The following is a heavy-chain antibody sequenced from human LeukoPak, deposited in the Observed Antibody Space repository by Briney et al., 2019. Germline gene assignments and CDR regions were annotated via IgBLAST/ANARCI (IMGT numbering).Heavy chain of an antibody. Sequence: ASVKVSCKASGYTFTSYYMHWVRQAPGQGLEWMGIINPSGGSTSYAQKFQGRVTMTRDTSTSTVYMELSSLRSEDTAVYYCARDRYDSSGYYRGYFDYWDQGTLVTVSS. CDR3: ARDRYDSSGYYRGYFDY. V-gene: IGHV1-46*01. CDR1: GYTFTSYY. CDR2: INPSGGST. D-gene: IGHD3-22*01. J-gene: IGHJ4*02.